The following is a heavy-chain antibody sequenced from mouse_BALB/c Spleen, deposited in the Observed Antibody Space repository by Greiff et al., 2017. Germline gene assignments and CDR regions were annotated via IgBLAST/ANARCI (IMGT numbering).Heavy chain of an antibody. J-gene: IGHJ2*01. CDR3: ARSYGSSPFDY. V-gene: IGHV1-12*01. D-gene: IGHD1-1*01. Sequence: QVQLKQSGAELVKPGASVKMSCKASGYTFTSYNMHWVKQTPGQGLEWIGAIYPGNGDTSYNQKFKGKATLTADKSSSTAYMQLSSLTSEDSAVYYCARSYGSSPFDYWGQGTTLTVSS. CDR1: GYTFTSYN. CDR2: IYPGNGDT.